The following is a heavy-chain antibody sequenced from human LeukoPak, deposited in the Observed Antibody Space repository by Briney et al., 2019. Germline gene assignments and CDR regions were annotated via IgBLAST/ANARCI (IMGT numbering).Heavy chain of an antibody. J-gene: IGHJ4*02. V-gene: IGHV4-59*01. D-gene: IGHD1-26*01. Sequence: SETLSLTCTVSGGSIIGYYWSWIRQPPGKGLEWIGYIYYSGSTNYNPSLKSRVTISVDTSKNQFSLKLSSVTAADTAVYYCASLQVGATSFDYWGQGTLVTVSS. CDR3: ASLQVGATSFDY. CDR2: IYYSGST. CDR1: GGSIIGYY.